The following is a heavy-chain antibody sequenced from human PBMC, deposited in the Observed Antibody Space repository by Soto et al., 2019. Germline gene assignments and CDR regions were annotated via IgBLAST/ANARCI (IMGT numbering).Heavy chain of an antibody. Sequence: QVQLVQSGAEVKKPGASVKVSCKASGYTFTSYGISWVRQAPGQGLEWMGWISANNGNTNYAQKLEGRVTMTTDTSTSTGYRELRSLRSDDTAVYYCARDRAATIEVDYWGQGTLVTVSS. CDR3: ARDRAATIEVDY. J-gene: IGHJ4*02. D-gene: IGHD5-12*01. V-gene: IGHV1-18*01. CDR2: ISANNGNT. CDR1: GYTFTSYG.